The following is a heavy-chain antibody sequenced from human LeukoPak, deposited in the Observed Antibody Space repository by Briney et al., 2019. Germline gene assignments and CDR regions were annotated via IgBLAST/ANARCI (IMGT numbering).Heavy chain of an antibody. CDR2: ITSSSSSI. CDR1: GFTFSSYS. V-gene: IGHV3-48*04. J-gene: IGHJ4*02. D-gene: IGHD2-15*01. CDR3: ARDYCSGGRCYSVDY. Sequence: GGSLILSCAASGFTFSSYSLNWVRQAPGKGLEWVSYITSSSSSIYYADSVKGRFTISRDNAKNSLYLQMNSLRAEDTAMYYCARDYCSGGRCYSVDYWGQGTLVTVSS.